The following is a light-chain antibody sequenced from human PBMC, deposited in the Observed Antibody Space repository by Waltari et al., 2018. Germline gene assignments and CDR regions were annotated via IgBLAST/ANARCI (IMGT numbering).Light chain of an antibody. CDR1: SSDVGSYNL. V-gene: IGLV2-23*01. CDR2: EGS. Sequence: QSALTQPASVSGSPGQSLPIPCPGTSSDVGSYNLVSWYQQHPGKAPKLMIYEGSKRPSGVSNRFSGSKSGNTASLTISGLQAEDEADYYCCSYAGSSTFWVFGGGTKLTVL. CDR3: CSYAGSSTFWV. J-gene: IGLJ3*02.